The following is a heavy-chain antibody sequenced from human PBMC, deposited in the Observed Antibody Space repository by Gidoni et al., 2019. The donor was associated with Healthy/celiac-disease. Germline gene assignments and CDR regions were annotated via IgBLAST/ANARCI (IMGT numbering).Heavy chain of an antibody. Sequence: QVQLQESCPGLVKPSETLSLTCTVSGASIRSYSWSWSRQPAGQRLEWIGRISTSGSTNDNPSLKSRVTMSVDTSKNQFSPKLSLVTAADTAVYYWARGPLPGPENYVWGSYRYTPFDYWGQGTLVTVSS. J-gene: IGHJ4*02. CDR1: GASIRSYS. V-gene: IGHV4-4*07. D-gene: IGHD3-16*02. CDR3: ARGPLPGPENYVWGSYRYTPFDY. CDR2: ISTSGST.